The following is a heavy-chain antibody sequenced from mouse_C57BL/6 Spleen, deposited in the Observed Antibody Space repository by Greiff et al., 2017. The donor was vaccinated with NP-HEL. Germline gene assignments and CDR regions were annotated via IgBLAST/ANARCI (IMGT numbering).Heavy chain of an antibody. CDR3: AKNAFFTAVAMDY. J-gene: IGHJ4*01. D-gene: IGHD1-1*01. V-gene: IGHV2-5*01. CDR1: GFSLTSYG. CDR2: IWRGGST. Sequence: QVQLQQSGPGLVQPSQSLSITCTVSGFSLTSYGVHWVRQSPGKGLEWLGVIWRGGSTDYNAAFMSRLSITKDNSKSQVFFKMNSLQADDTAIYYCAKNAFFTAVAMDYWGQGTSVTVSS.